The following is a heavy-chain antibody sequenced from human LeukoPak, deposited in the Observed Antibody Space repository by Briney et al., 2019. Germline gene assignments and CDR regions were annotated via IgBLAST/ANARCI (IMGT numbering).Heavy chain of an antibody. J-gene: IGHJ4*02. D-gene: IGHD4-23*01. CDR2: ISSSGRTI. CDR1: GFTFSNYE. Sequence: GGSLRLSCAASGFTFSNYEMNWVRQAPGKGLEWVSYISSSGRTIYYADSVKGRFTISRDNAKNSLYLQMNNLRAEDTAIYYCARDLDGGNSFDYWGQGTLVTVSS. CDR3: ARDLDGGNSFDY. V-gene: IGHV3-48*03.